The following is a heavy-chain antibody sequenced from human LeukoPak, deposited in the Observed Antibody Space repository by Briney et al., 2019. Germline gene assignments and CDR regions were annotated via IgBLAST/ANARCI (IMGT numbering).Heavy chain of an antibody. CDR3: AKGGISGTPYYYYYMDV. CDR1: GFTFSGAW. CDR2: INNDGTTT. V-gene: IGHV3-74*03. D-gene: IGHD1-20*01. Sequence: GGPLRLSCAASGFTFSGAWMHWVRQAPGKGLVWVSRINNDGTTTMYADSVKGRFTISRDNSKNTLFLQMNSLRADDTAVYYCAKGGISGTPYYYYYMDVWGKGTTVTVSS. J-gene: IGHJ6*03.